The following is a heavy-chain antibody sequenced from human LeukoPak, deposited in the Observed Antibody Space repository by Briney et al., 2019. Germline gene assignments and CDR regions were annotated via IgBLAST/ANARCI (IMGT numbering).Heavy chain of an antibody. CDR1: GFTFSSYS. CDR2: ISSSSSYI. D-gene: IGHD4-17*01. J-gene: IGHJ4*02. CDR3: ARVGNGGDYAY. Sequence: GSLRLTCAASGFTFSSYSMNWVRPAPGKGLEWVSSISSSSSYIYYADSVKGRFTISRDNAKNSLYLQMNSLRAEDTAVYYCARVGNGGDYAYWGQGTLVTVSS. V-gene: IGHV3-21*01.